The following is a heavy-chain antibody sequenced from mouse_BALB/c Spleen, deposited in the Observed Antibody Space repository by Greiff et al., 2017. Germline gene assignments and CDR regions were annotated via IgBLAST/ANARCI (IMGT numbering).Heavy chain of an antibody. J-gene: IGHJ4*01. CDR1: GYTFTSYW. CDR3: TRDTTDYYAMDY. V-gene: IGHV1-5*01. Sequence: EVQLQQSGTVLARPGASVKMSCKASGYTFTSYWMHWVKQRPGQGLEWICAIYPGNSDTSYNQKFKGKAKLTAVTSTSTAYMELSSLTNEDSAVYYCTRDTTDYYAMDYWGQGTSVTVSS. CDR2: IYPGNSDT. D-gene: IGHD1-1*01.